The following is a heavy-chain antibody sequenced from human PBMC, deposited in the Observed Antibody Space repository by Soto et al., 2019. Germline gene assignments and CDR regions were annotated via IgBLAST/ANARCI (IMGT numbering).Heavy chain of an antibody. D-gene: IGHD6-13*01. CDR2: ISGSGGST. CDR1: GCTFISYA. Sequence: GGSLRLSCAASGCTFISYAMSWVSQAPGKGLEWVSAISGSGGSTYYADSVKGRFTISRDNSKNTLYLQMNSLRAEDTAVYYCAKLGQRYSSSPVFIWGQGTLVTVSS. CDR3: AKLGQRYSSSPVFI. J-gene: IGHJ4*02. V-gene: IGHV3-23*01.